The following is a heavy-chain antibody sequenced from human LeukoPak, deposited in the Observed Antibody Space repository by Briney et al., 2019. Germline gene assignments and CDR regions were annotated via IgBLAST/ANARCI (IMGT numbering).Heavy chain of an antibody. V-gene: IGHV3-43*02. D-gene: IGHD3-22*01. CDR2: ISGDGGST. CDR3: AKDTHYYDSSGSYDY. CDR1: GFTFDDYA. J-gene: IGHJ4*02. Sequence: GGSLRLSCAASGFTFDDYAMHWVRQAPGKGLEWVSLISGDGGSTYYADSVKGRFTISRDNSKNSLYLQMNSLRTEDTALYYCAKDTHYYDSSGSYDYWGQGALVTVSS.